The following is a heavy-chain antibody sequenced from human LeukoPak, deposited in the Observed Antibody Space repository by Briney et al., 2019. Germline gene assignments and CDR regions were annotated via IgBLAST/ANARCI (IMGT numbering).Heavy chain of an antibody. D-gene: IGHD6-19*01. CDR1: GDSVSSNSAT. Sequence: SRTLSLTCAISGDSVSSNSATWNWIRQSPSRGLEWLGRTYYRSKWSNDYAGSVKSRIIIKPDTSKNQFSLQLNSVTPEDTAVYYCVRDNKGIAVSVAFDIWGQGTMVTVSS. J-gene: IGHJ3*02. CDR2: TYYRSKWSN. V-gene: IGHV6-1*01. CDR3: VRDNKGIAVSVAFDI.